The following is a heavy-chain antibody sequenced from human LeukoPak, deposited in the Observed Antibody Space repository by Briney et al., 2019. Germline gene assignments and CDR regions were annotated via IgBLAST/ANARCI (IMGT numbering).Heavy chain of an antibody. V-gene: IGHV4-34*01. CDR2: INHSGST. CDR1: GVSFSGYY. Sequence: SETLSLTCAVYGVSFSGYYWSWIRQPPGKGLEWIGEINHSGSTNYNPSLKSRVTISVDTSKNQFSLKLSSVTAADTAVYYCARGYYYDSSGYRALGSKWGQGTLVTVSS. CDR3: ARGYYYDSSGYRALGSK. J-gene: IGHJ4*02. D-gene: IGHD3-22*01.